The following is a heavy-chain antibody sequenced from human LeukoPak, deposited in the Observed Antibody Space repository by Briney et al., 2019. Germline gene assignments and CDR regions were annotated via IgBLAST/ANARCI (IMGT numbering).Heavy chain of an antibody. CDR1: GFTVSSNY. CDR3: ARGHSYGSYYFDY. Sequence: GGSLRLSCAASGFTVSSNYMSWVRQAPGSGLEWVSMIYIGGSTFYADSVKGRFTISRDNSENTLYLQMNTLRAEDTGLYYCARGHSYGSYYFDYWGQGILSPSPQ. D-gene: IGHD3-16*01. J-gene: IGHJ4*02. CDR2: IYIGGST. V-gene: IGHV3-53*01.